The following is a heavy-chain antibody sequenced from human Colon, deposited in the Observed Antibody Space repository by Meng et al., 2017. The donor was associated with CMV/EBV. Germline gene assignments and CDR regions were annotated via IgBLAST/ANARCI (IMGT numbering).Heavy chain of an antibody. Sequence: SGPTLVKPTQTLALTCTFSGFSLSTTGMRVSWIHQPPGKALEWLARIDWDDHKFYSTSLKNRLTISKDTSKNQVVLTVTNMDPVDTATYYCARVPGYYYYGMDVWGQGTTVTVSS. V-gene: IGHV2-70D*14. J-gene: IGHJ6*02. CDR1: GFSLSTTGMR. CDR2: IDWDDHK. CDR3: ARVPGYYYYGMDV.